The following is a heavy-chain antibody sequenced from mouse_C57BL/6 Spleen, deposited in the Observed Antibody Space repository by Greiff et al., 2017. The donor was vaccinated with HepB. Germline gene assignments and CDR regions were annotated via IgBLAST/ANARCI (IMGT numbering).Heavy chain of an antibody. J-gene: IGHJ2*01. Sequence: VQLQQSGAELVKPGASVKISCKASGYAFSSYWMNWVKQRPGKGLEWIGQIYPGDGDTNYNGKFKGKATLTADESSSTAYMQLSSLTSEDSAVYVCAADYYGSSFDYWGQGTTLTVSS. V-gene: IGHV1-80*01. D-gene: IGHD1-1*01. CDR3: AADYYGSSFDY. CDR2: IYPGDGDT. CDR1: GYAFSSYW.